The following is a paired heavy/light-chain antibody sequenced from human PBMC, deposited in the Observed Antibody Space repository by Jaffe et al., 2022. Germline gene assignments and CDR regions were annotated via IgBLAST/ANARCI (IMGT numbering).Heavy chain of an antibody. J-gene: IGHJ6*03. V-gene: IGHV5-51*01. CDR3: VRQNGSETFYYYYMDV. CDR2: IYPGDSDT. D-gene: IGHD3-10*01. CDR1: GYNFTTYW. Sequence: EVQLVQSGAEVKKPGESLKISCKGSGYNFTTYWIGWVRQMPGKGLEWMGIIYPGDSDTRYSPSFQGQVTISADKSLRTAYLQWSSLKASDTAMYYCVRQNGSETFYYYYMDVWGKGTTVTVSS.
Light chain of an antibody. CDR3: QSADSSATYVV. J-gene: IGLJ2*01. CDR1: ALPKQY. CDR2: KDS. V-gene: IGLV3-25*03. Sequence: SYELTQPPSVSVSPGQTARITCSGDALPKQYAYWYQQKPGQAPVLVIYKDSERPSGIPERFSGSSSGTTVTLTISGVQAEDEADYHCQSADSSATYVVFGGGTKLTVL.